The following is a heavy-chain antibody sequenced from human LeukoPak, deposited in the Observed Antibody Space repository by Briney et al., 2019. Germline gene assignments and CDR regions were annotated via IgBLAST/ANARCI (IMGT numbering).Heavy chain of an antibody. V-gene: IGHV1-8*02. J-gene: IGHJ4*02. CDR1: GYTFTGYY. CDR2: INPNSGNT. Sequence: ASVKVSCKASGYTFTGYYMHWVRQAPGQGLEWMGWINPNSGNTGYAQKFQGRVTMTRNTSISTAYMELSSLRSEDTAVYYCARGPRAFVVPAATEPDYWGQGTLVTVSS. D-gene: IGHD2-2*01. CDR3: ARGPRAFVVPAATEPDY.